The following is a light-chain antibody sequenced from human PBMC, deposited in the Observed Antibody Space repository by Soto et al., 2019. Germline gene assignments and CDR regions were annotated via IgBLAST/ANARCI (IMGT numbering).Light chain of an antibody. CDR1: SSDVGSYNL. Sequence: QSALTQPASVSGSPGQSITISCTGTSSDVGSYNLVSWYQQHPGKAPTLMIYGVSNRPPGLSNRFSVSKSGNTASLTFSGVWGEDWADYYCCSYAGSSTVVFGGGTQLTVL. V-gene: IGLV2-23*02. J-gene: IGLJ2*01. CDR2: GVS. CDR3: CSYAGSSTVV.